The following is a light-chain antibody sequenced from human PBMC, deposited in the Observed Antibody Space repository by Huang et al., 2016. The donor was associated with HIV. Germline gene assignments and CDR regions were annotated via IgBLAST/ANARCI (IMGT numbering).Light chain of an antibody. V-gene: IGKV1-39*01. CDR3: HQTYDTPQT. CDR1: QSINSN. Sequence: DIQMTQSPSSLSAFVGDRVTVTCRARQSINSNLNWYQQKPGEAPSLLIYAASTLQSGVPSRFSGSGSGTEFTLTISSLQPEDFATYYCHQTYDTPQTFGQGTEVAIK. J-gene: IGKJ1*01. CDR2: AAS.